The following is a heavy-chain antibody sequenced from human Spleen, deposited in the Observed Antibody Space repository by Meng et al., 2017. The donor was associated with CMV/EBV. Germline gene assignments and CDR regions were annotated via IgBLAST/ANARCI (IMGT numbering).Heavy chain of an antibody. CDR3: AKGLGVEFDP. CDR1: RFTFSAYS. Sequence: LSCAASRFTFSAYSMHWVRQAPGKGLEWVALIWYDGSNKYYSDSVKGRFTISRDDSKDTLFLHMDRLRAEDTATYYCAKGLGVEFDPWGQGTLVTVSS. D-gene: IGHD3-3*01. V-gene: IGHV3-33*06. CDR2: IWYDGSNK. J-gene: IGHJ5*02.